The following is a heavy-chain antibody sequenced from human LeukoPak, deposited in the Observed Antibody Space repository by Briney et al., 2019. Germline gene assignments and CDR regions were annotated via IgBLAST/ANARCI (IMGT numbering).Heavy chain of an antibody. J-gene: IGHJ2*01. CDR1: GFTFSSYW. CDR3: ARVVGGGYFDL. Sequence: GGSLRLSCAASGFTFSSYWMSWVRQAPGKGLEWVANINQDGSGKYYVDSVKGRFTISRDNAKNSLYLQMNSLRAEDTAVYYCARVVGGGYFDLWGRGTLVTVSS. D-gene: IGHD1-26*01. V-gene: IGHV3-7*01. CDR2: INQDGSGK.